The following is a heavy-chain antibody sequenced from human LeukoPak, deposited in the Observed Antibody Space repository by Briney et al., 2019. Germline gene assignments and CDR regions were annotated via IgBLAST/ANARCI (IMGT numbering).Heavy chain of an antibody. J-gene: IGHJ6*04. V-gene: IGHV3-30*18. CDR3: AKGLERLTYYYYGMDV. CDR1: GFTFSSYG. Sequence: GGSLTLSCAPSGFTFSSYGMHWVRQAPGKVLEWVAVISYDGSNKYYTDSVKGRFTISRDNSKNTMYLQMNSLGAEDTAVYYCAKGLERLTYYYYGMDVWGKGTTVTVSS. D-gene: IGHD1-1*01. CDR2: ISYDGSNK.